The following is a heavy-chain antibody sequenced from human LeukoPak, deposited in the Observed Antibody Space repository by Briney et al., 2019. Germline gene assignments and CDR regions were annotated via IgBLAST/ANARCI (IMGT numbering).Heavy chain of an antibody. J-gene: IGHJ4*02. CDR3: ARGVSPLNYYFDY. CDR1: GFTFSTYW. Sequence: GGSLRLSCAASGFTFSTYWMHWVRQAPGKGLVWVSRINSDGSDTSYADSVKGRFTISRDNAKNTLYLQMNSLRAEDTAVYYCARGVSPLNYYFDYWGQGTLVTVSS. V-gene: IGHV3-74*01. CDR2: INSDGSDT. D-gene: IGHD6-13*01.